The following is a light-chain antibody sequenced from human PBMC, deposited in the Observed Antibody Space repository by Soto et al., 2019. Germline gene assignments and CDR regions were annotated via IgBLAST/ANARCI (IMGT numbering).Light chain of an antibody. CDR1: TNDIGSYDY. CDR2: EVT. J-gene: IGLJ3*02. Sequence: QSALTQPASVSGSPGQSVTLSCIGTTNDIGSYDYVSWFQQHPGQAPKLIIYEVTHRPSGISTRFSGSKSGNTASLTISGLQTEDEADYYCSSYQFSTTQRVFGGGTKLTVL. V-gene: IGLV2-14*01. CDR3: SSYQFSTTQRV.